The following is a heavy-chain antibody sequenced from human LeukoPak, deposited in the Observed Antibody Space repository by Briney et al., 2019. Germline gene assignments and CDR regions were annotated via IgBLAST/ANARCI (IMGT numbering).Heavy chain of an antibody. CDR1: GYTFTSYY. CDR3: VSDPITMIRGVIIEGFDP. V-gene: IGHV1-46*01. D-gene: IGHD3-10*01. Sequence: ASVQVSCKASGYTFTSYYIHWVRQAPGQGLEWMGIINPSGGGTSYAQKFQGRVTMTEDTSTDTAYMELCSLRSEDTAVFYCVSDPITMIRGVIIEGFDPWGQGTLVTVSS. CDR2: INPSGGGT. J-gene: IGHJ5*02.